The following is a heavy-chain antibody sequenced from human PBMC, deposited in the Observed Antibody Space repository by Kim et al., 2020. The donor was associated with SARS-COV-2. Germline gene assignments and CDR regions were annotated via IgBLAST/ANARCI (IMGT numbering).Heavy chain of an antibody. CDR1: GFTFSSYE. V-gene: IGHV3-48*03. Sequence: GGSLRLSCAASGFTFSSYEMNWVRQAPGKGLEWVSYISSSGSTIYYADSVKGRFTISRDNAKNSLYLQMNSLRAEDTAVYYCAKLIVPTIPPHAFDIWGQGTMVTVSS. CDR3: AKLIVPTIPPHAFDI. CDR2: ISSSGSTI. D-gene: IGHD3-22*01. J-gene: IGHJ3*02.